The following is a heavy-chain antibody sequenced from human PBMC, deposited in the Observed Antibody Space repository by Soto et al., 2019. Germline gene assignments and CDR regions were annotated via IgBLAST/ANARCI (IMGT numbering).Heavy chain of an antibody. CDR2: IYPCDPDT. D-gene: IGHD3-22*01. Sequence: GESLKISCQGSGYSFTSYWIGWVRPMPGKGLEWVGIIYPCDPDTRYSPSFEGQVTSSADKAISTAYLQWSSLKASDTAMYYCARHYDSRSLEYYYYVMDVWGEGTTVTVSS. V-gene: IGHV5-51*01. CDR3: ARHYDSRSLEYYYYVMDV. J-gene: IGHJ6*04. CDR1: GYSFTSYW.